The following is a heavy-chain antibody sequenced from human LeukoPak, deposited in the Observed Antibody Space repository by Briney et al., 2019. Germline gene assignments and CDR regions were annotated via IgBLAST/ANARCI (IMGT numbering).Heavy chain of an antibody. CDR1: GYTFTGYY. D-gene: IGHD3-22*01. V-gene: IGHV1-2*02. J-gene: IGHJ6*02. Sequence: ASVKVSCKASGYTFTGYYMHWVRQAPGQGLEWMGWVSPNSGGKNYAQTVQGRVTMTRDKSISTPYMELSRLRSDDTAAYYCARAENYYDSSGYHRQYYYYGMDVWGQGATVTVSS. CDR2: VSPNSGGK. CDR3: ARAENYYDSSGYHRQYYYYGMDV.